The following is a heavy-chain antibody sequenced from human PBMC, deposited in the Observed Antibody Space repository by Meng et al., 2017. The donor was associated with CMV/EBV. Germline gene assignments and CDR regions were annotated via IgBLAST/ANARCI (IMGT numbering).Heavy chain of an antibody. V-gene: IGHV1-2*02. D-gene: IGHD5-24*01. CDR3: ARNWRDGHTLDPFNI. CDR1: GYSFSDYY. J-gene: IGHJ3*02. Sequence: ASVKVSCKASGYSFSDYYMHWVRQAPGQGLEWMGWINPNSGGTNYAQKFQGRATMTRDTSISTAYMELSRLSSDDTAVYYCARNWRDGHTLDPFNIWGQGTMVTVSS. CDR2: INPNSGGT.